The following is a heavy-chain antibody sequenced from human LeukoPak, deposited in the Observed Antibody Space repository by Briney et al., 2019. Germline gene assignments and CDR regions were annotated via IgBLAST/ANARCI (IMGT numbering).Heavy chain of an antibody. J-gene: IGHJ4*02. CDR2: ISSSSSYI. CDR3: ARESEAAGTYYLDH. V-gene: IGHV3-21*01. CDR1: GFTFSSYS. Sequence: GGSLRLSCAASGFTFSSYSMNWVRQAPGKGLEWVSSISSSSSYIYYADSVKGRFTISRDNAKNSLYLQMNSLRVEDTAVYYCARESEAAGTYYLDHWGQGNLVTVSS. D-gene: IGHD6-25*01.